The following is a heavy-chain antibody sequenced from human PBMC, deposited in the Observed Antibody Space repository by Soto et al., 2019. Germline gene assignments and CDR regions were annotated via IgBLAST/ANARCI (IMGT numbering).Heavy chain of an antibody. CDR3: AKVSSSWYAGFFDL. CDR1: GFTFSRHA. Sequence: VGSLRLSCTAPGFTFSRHAMTWVRQAPGKGLEWVSGLSDSGGSIYYADSVKGRFTISRDNSMNTLYLQMNTLRAEDTAIYYCAKVSSSWYAGFFDLWGQGT. V-gene: IGHV3-23*01. CDR2: LSDSGGSI. D-gene: IGHD6-13*01. J-gene: IGHJ4*02.